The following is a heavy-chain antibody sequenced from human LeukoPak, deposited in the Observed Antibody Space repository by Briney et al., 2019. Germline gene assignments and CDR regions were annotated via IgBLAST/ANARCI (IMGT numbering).Heavy chain of an antibody. CDR2: IYHSGST. J-gene: IGHJ4*02. V-gene: IGHV4-38-2*02. Sequence: PSETLSLTCTVSGYSISSGYYWGWIRQPPGKGLEWIGSIYHSGSTYYNPSLKSRVTISVDTSKNQFSLKLSSVTAADTAVYYCARDARVERSFDYWGQGTLVTVSS. CDR3: ARDARVERSFDY. CDR1: GYSISSGYY. D-gene: IGHD1-1*01.